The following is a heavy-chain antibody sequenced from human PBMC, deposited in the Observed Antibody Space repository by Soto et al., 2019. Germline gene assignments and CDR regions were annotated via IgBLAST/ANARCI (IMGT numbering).Heavy chain of an antibody. J-gene: IGHJ3*02. Sequence: ASVKVSCKASGYTFTSYDINWVRQATGQGLEWMGWMNPNSGNTGYAQKFQGRVTMTRNTSISTAYMELSSLRSEDTAVYYCARGSIVVVVAAISAFDIWGQGTMVTVSS. V-gene: IGHV1-8*01. CDR1: GYTFTSYD. CDR3: ARGSIVVVVAAISAFDI. CDR2: MNPNSGNT. D-gene: IGHD2-15*01.